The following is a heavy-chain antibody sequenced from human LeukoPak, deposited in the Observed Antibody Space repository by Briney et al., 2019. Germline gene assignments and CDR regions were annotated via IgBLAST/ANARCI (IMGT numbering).Heavy chain of an antibody. V-gene: IGHV3-21*01. CDR2: ISSSSSYI. D-gene: IGHD1-1*01. Sequence: PGGSLRLSCAASGVTFSSYSMSWVRQAPGKGLEWVSSISSSSSYIYYADSVKGRFTISRDNAKNSLYLQMNSLRAEDTAVYYCARVPGTSDHYWGQGTLVTVSS. J-gene: IGHJ4*02. CDR1: GVTFSSYS. CDR3: ARVPGTSDHY.